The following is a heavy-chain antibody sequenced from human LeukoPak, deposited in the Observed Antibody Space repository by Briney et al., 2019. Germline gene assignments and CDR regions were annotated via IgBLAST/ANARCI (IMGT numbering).Heavy chain of an antibody. CDR2: IWYDGSNK. CDR1: GFTFSSYG. D-gene: IGHD5-12*01. CDR3: ARARVANIYYFDY. V-gene: IGHV3-33*01. Sequence: GGSLRLSCAASGFTFSSYGMHWVRQAPGKGLEWVAVIWYDGSNKYYADSVKGRFTISRDNSKNTLYLRMNSLRAEDTAVYYCARARVANIYYFDYWGQGTLVTVSS. J-gene: IGHJ4*02.